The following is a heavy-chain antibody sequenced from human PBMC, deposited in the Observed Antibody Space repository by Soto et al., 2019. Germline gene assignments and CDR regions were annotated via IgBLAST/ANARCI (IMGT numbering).Heavy chain of an antibody. Sequence: PSETLSLTCTFSGGTISSYYWSWIRQPTGKGLEWIGYIYYSGSTYYNPSLKSRVTISVDTSKNQFSLKLSSVTAADTAVYYCARGFLEWDKPDYYYYYGMDVWGQGTTVTVSS. V-gene: IGHV4-59*12. CDR3: ARGFLEWDKPDYYYYYGMDV. J-gene: IGHJ6*02. CDR2: IYYSGST. CDR1: GGTISSYY. D-gene: IGHD3-3*01.